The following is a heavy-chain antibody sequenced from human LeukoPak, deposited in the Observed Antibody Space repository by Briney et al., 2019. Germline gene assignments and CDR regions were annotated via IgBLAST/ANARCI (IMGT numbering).Heavy chain of an antibody. CDR3: AREGSYLDTGGSYYLHWFDP. D-gene: IGHD3-22*01. Sequence: GGSLRLSCAASGFTFSRYWMHWVRQAPGKGLVWVAHINSDGSTTSYADSVKGRFTISRDNAKNTLYLQMNSLRADDTAVYYCAREGSYLDTGGSYYLHWFDPWGQGTLVTVSS. CDR2: INSDGSTT. CDR1: GFTFSRYW. J-gene: IGHJ5*02. V-gene: IGHV3-74*01.